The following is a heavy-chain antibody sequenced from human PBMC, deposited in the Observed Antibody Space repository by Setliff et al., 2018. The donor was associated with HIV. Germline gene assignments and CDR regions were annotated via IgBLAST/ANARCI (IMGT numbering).Heavy chain of an antibody. J-gene: IGHJ4*02. CDR2: IYYDGAT. V-gene: IGHV4-31*01. D-gene: IGHD5-18*01. CDR3: ARGGALAMAPAGCFDS. CDR1: GDAINSGNNY. Sequence: PSETLSLTCTVSGDAINSGNNYWNWIRQRPRKGLEWIGYIYYDGATYYNPSLRSPVTISVDPSKNQIFLKMTSVTAADTAVYHCARGGALAMAPAGCFDSWGQGILVTVSS.